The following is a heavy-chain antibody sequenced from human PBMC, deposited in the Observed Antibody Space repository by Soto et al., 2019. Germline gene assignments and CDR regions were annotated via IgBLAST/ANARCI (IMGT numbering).Heavy chain of an antibody. D-gene: IGHD2-2*01. CDR3: ARGTAQDIVVVPAADMDV. Sequence: GGSLRLSCAASGFTFSSYGMHWVRQAPGKGLEWVAVIWYDGSNKYYADSVKGRFTISRDNSKNTLYLQMNSLRAEDTAVYYCARGTAQDIVVVPAADMDVWGKGTTVTVSS. CDR2: IWYDGSNK. V-gene: IGHV3-33*01. J-gene: IGHJ6*03. CDR1: GFTFSSYG.